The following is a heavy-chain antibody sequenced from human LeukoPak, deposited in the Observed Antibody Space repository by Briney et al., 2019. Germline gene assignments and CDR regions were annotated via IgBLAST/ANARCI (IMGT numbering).Heavy chain of an antibody. CDR2: IIPIFGSA. J-gene: IGHJ5*01. CDR1: GGTFSSYA. V-gene: IGHV1-69*05. Sequence: KXSXKASGGTFSSYAISWVRQAPGQGLEWMGGIIPIFGSAKYAQKFQGRVTITTDESTSTAYMELSGLRSEDTAVYYCARVFRRWFDSWGQGTLVTVSS. CDR3: ARVFRRWFDS. D-gene: IGHD1-14*01.